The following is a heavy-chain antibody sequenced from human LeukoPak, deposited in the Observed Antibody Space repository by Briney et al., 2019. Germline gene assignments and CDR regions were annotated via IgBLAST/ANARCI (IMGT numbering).Heavy chain of an antibody. CDR2: SSAYNGNT. D-gene: IGHD2-2*01. CDR1: GYTFTSYG. J-gene: IGHJ6*02. V-gene: IGHV1-18*01. Sequence: GASVKLSCKASGYTFTSYGISWVRQAPGQGLEWMGWSSAYNGNTNYAQKLQGRVTMTTDTSTSTAYMELRSLRSDDTAGHYCARDIPSSTSNSYYYYGMDVWGQGTTVTVSS. CDR3: ARDIPSSTSNSYYYYGMDV.